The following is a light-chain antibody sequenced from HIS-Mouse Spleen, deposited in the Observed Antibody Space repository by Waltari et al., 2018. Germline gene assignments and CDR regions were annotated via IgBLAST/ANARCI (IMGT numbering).Light chain of an antibody. J-gene: IGLJ3*02. Sequence: QSALTQPASVSGSPGQSITISCTGTSSDVGGYHYVYWYQQHPGKAPNLMIYEVSNRPSGVSNRFSGSKSGNTASLTISGLQAEDEADYYCSSYTSSSTLVFGGGTKLTVL. CDR3: SSYTSSSTLV. CDR2: EVS. CDR1: SSDVGGYHY. V-gene: IGLV2-14*01.